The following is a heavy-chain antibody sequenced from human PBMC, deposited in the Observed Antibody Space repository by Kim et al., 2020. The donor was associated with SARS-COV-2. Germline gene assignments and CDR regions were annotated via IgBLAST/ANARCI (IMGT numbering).Heavy chain of an antibody. D-gene: IGHD3-22*01. Sequence: PSLKSRVTIPVDTSKNQFSLKLSSVTAADTAVYYCARAQTMLVVVIGAFDIWGQGTMVTVSS. V-gene: IGHV4-31*02. J-gene: IGHJ3*02. CDR3: ARAQTMLVVVIGAFDI.